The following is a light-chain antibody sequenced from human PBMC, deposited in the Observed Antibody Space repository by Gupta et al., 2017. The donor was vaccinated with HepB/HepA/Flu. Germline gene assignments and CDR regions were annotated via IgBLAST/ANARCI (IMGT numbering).Light chain of an antibody. J-gene: IGKJ4*01. CDR2: GAS. V-gene: IGKV1-39*01. CDR1: QGISRY. CDR3: QQSYSSFT. Sequence: DIQMTQSPSSLSASVGDRVTITCRASQGISRYLNWYQQKPGKAPKVLIYGASSLQSGVPSRFSGSGSGTDFTLTSSRLQPEDFATYYCQQSYSSFTFGGGTKVEIK.